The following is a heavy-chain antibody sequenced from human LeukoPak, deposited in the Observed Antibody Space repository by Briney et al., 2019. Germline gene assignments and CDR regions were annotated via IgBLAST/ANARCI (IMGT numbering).Heavy chain of an antibody. CDR3: ARDWPGAGTDAFDI. D-gene: IGHD4-17*01. J-gene: IGHJ3*02. V-gene: IGHV4-39*07. CDR2: IYYSGST. Sequence: PSETLSLTCTVSGGSMSSSSYYWGWIRQPPGKGLEWIGSIYYSGSTYYNPSLKSRVTISVDTSKNQFSLKLSSVTAADTAVYYCARDWPGAGTDAFDIWGQGTMVTVSS. CDR1: GGSMSSSSYY.